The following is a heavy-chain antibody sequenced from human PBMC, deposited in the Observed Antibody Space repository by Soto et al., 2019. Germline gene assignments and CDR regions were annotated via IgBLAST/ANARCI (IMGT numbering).Heavy chain of an antibody. Sequence: QVQLQQWGAGLLKPSEILSLTCAVYGGSFSGYYWSWIRQPPGKGLEWIGEINHSGSTNYNPSLKSRVTISVDTSKNQFSLKLSSVTAADTAVYYCARWGIRGGPDSSSSSYWGQGTLVTVSS. D-gene: IGHD6-6*01. CDR1: GGSFSGYY. V-gene: IGHV4-34*01. CDR2: INHSGST. CDR3: ARWGIRGGPDSSSSSY. J-gene: IGHJ4*02.